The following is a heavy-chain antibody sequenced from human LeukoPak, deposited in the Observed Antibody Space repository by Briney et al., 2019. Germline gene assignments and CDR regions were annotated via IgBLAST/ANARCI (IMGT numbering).Heavy chain of an antibody. CDR3: ARAPRVGSGSYYTYYFDY. J-gene: IGHJ4*02. CDR1: GFTFSNYA. Sequence: PGGSLRLSCAASGFTFSNYAMSWVRQAPGKGLEWLSAISGSGNHTYFADSVKGRFTISRDNSKNTLYLQMNSLRAEDTAVYYCARAPRVGSGSYYTYYFDYWGQGTLVTVSS. V-gene: IGHV3-23*01. CDR2: ISGSGNHT. D-gene: IGHD3-10*01.